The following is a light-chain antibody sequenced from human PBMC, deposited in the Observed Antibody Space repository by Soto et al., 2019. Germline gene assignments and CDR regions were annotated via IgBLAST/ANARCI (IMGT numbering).Light chain of an antibody. CDR2: GAS. V-gene: IGKV3-20*01. Sequence: EIVLTQSPGTLSLSPGERATLSCRASQSVSSNCLAWYQHKPGQAPRLLIYGASNKATGIPDRFSGSGSGTDFTLTISRLEPEDFAVYYCQQYGRSSLTFGGGTKVDIK. CDR3: QQYGRSSLT. CDR1: QSVSSNC. J-gene: IGKJ4*01.